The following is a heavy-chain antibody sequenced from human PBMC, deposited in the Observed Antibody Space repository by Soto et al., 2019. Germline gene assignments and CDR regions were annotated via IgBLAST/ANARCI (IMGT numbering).Heavy chain of an antibody. J-gene: IGHJ6*02. CDR3: ARESRFRLAPIRGGMDV. D-gene: IGHD3-10*01. CDR2: ISSSSSYI. CDR1: GFTFSSYS. Sequence: GGSLRLSCAASGFTFSSYSMNWVRQAPGKGLEWASSISSSSSYIYYADSVKGRFTISRDNAKNSLYLQMNSLRAEDTAVYYWARESRFRLAPIRGGMDVWGQGTTVTVSS. V-gene: IGHV3-21*01.